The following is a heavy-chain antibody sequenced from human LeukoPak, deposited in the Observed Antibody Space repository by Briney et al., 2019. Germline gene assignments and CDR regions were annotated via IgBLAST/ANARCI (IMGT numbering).Heavy chain of an antibody. CDR1: GFTFSSSW. CDR2: INSGASTT. CDR3: ASLSTHDYGDP. D-gene: IGHD4-17*01. V-gene: IGHV3-74*01. J-gene: IGHJ4*02. Sequence: PGGSLRLSCAASGFTFSSSWMHWVRQAPGKGLMWVSHINSGASTTTYADSVKGRFTISRDNAKNTLCLQMNSLRAEGTAVYYCASLSTHDYGDPWGQGTLVTVSS.